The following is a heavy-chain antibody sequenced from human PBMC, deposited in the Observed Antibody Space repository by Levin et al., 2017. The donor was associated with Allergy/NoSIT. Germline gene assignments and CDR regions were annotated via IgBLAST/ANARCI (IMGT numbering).Heavy chain of an antibody. CDR3: AADKVAAADIYYYYYGMDV. CDR2: IVVGSGNT. V-gene: IGHV1-58*01. Sequence: ASVKVSCKASGFTFTSSAVQWVRQARGQRLEWIGWIVVGSGNTNYAQKFQERVTITRDMSTSTAYMELSSLRSEDTAVYYCAADKVAAADIYYYYYGMDVWGQGTTVTVSS. CDR1: GFTFTSSA. J-gene: IGHJ6*02. D-gene: IGHD6-13*01.